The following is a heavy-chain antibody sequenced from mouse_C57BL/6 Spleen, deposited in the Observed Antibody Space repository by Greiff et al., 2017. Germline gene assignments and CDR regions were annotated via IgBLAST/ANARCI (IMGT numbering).Heavy chain of an antibody. CDR3: AYYDYDEGFAY. CDR2: INPSNGGT. D-gene: IGHD2-4*01. J-gene: IGHJ3*01. V-gene: IGHV1-53*01. CDR1: GYTFTSSW. Sequence: QVHVKQPGTELVKPGASVKLSCKASGYTFTSSWMHWVKQRPGQGLEWIGNINPSNGGTNYNEKFKGKATLTVDKSSSTAYMQLSSLTSEDSAVYYCAYYDYDEGFAYWGQGTLVTVSA.